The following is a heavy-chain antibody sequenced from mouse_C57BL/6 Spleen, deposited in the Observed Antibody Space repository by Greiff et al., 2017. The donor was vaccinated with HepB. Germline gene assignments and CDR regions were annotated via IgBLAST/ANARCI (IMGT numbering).Heavy chain of an antibody. CDR1: GYTFTDHT. CDR3: ARGRAYCGSSAYWYFDV. D-gene: IGHD1-1*01. CDR2: IFPRDGST. J-gene: IGHJ1*03. V-gene: IGHV1-78*01. Sequence: VQLQQSDAELVKPGASVKISCKVSGYTFTDHTIHWMKQRPEQALEWIGYIFPRDGSTKYNEKFKGQATLTADKSSSTAYMQLNSLTSEESAVYFCARGRAYCGSSAYWYFDVWGTGTTVTVSS.